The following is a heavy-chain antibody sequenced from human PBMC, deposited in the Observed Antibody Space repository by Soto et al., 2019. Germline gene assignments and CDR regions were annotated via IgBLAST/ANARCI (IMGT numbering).Heavy chain of an antibody. J-gene: IGHJ4*02. Sequence: SETLSLTCAVSGGSISSSNWWSWVRQPPGKGLEWIGEIYHSGSTNYNPSLKSRVTISVDKSKNQFSLKLSSVTAADTAVYYCARDGAVAEYYFDYWGQGTLVTVSS. D-gene: IGHD6-19*01. CDR2: IYHSGST. V-gene: IGHV4-4*02. CDR3: ARDGAVAEYYFDY. CDR1: GGSISSSNW.